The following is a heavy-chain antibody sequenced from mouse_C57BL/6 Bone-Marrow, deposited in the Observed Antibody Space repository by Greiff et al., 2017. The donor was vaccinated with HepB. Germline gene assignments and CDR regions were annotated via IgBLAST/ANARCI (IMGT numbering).Heavy chain of an antibody. CDR1: GYTFPSYT. CDR3: ARWAYGNPFDY. CDR2: INPSSGYT. V-gene: IGHV1-4*01. J-gene: IGHJ2*01. Sequence: QVQVVESGAELARPGASVKMSCKASGYTFPSYTMHWVKQRPGQGLEWIGYINPSSGYTKYNQKFKDKATLTADKSSSTAYMQLSSLTSEDSAVYYCARWAYGNPFDYWGQGTTLTVSS. D-gene: IGHD2-1*01.